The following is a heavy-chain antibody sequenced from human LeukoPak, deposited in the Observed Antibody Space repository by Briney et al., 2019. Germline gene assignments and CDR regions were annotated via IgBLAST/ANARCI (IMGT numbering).Heavy chain of an antibody. CDR3: AKDTGSPADAITMEDNAFDI. D-gene: IGHD3-3*01. V-gene: IGHV3-9*01. J-gene: IGHJ3*02. CDR2: ISWSSGII. CDR1: GFAFHDSA. Sequence: PGGSLRLSCAASGFAFHDSAMHWVRQAPGKGLEWVSGISWSSGIIGYADSVKGRFTISRDNAKNSLDLQMESLRAEDTAVYYCAKDTGSPADAITMEDNAFDIWGQGTMVTVSS.